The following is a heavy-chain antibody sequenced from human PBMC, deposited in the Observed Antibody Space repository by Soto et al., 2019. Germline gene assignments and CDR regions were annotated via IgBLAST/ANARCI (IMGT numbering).Heavy chain of an antibody. Sequence: SQTLSLTCAISGDSVSSNSAAWNWIRQSPSRGLEWLGRTYYRSKWYNDYAVSVKSRITINPDTSKNQFSLQLNSVTPEDTAVYYCARLSYDILTGYPTPGYYYYGMDVWGQGTTVTVSS. J-gene: IGHJ6*02. CDR3: ARLSYDILTGYPTPGYYYYGMDV. CDR2: TYYRSKWYN. CDR1: GDSVSSNSAA. V-gene: IGHV6-1*01. D-gene: IGHD3-9*01.